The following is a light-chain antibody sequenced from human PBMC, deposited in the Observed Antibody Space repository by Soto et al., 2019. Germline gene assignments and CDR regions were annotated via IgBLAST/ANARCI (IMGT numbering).Light chain of an antibody. CDR3: SSYTSSGTYV. V-gene: IGLV2-14*01. CDR1: NSDLGDYNF. Sequence: QSVLTQPASVSGSPGQSITISCTGTNSDLGDYNFVSWYQQHPDKAPKLIIFEVYNRPSGVSDRFSGSKSGKTASLTISGLQADDEAEYFCSSYTSSGTYVFGTGTKLTVL. CDR2: EVY. J-gene: IGLJ1*01.